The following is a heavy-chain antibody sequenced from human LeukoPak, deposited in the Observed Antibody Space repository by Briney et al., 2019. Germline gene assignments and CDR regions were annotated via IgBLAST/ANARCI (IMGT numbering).Heavy chain of an antibody. J-gene: IGHJ3*02. CDR2: IKLDGSEK. CDR1: GFSFSSYW. Sequence: GGSLRLSCAASGFSFSSYWMSWVRQAPGKGLEWVAHIKLDGSEKYFVDSVKGRFTISRDNAKNSLYLQMSSLRAEDTAVYYCARVRAILGAFDIWGQGTMVTVSS. CDR3: ARVRAILGAFDI. V-gene: IGHV3-7*01. D-gene: IGHD3-3*02.